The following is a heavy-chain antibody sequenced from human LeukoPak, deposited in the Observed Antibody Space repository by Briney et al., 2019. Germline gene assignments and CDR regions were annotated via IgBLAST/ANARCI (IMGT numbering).Heavy chain of an antibody. CDR1: RFTFSSYS. D-gene: IGHD6-13*01. CDR2: ISSSSSYI. Sequence: PGGSLRLSCAASRFTFSSYSMNWVRQAPGKGLEWVSSISSSSSYIYYADSVKGRFTISRDNAKNSLYLQMNSLRAEDTAVYYCASSLAAAGKGTFDIWGQGTMVTVPS. V-gene: IGHV3-21*01. CDR3: ASSLAAAGKGTFDI. J-gene: IGHJ3*02.